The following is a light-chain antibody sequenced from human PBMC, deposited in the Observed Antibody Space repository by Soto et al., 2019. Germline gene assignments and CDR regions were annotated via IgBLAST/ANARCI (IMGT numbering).Light chain of an antibody. CDR3: HKYKHAPT. V-gene: IGKV1-27*01. CDR2: APS. CDR1: QAISSY. J-gene: IGKJ4*01. Sequence: DIQLTQSPSSLSASVGDRVTITCRASQAISSYLAWYQQKPGKVPELLIYAPSTLQSGAPSRFSGSGSGTDVTLTSSSLQPEDLSTYYCHKYKHAPTFGGGTKVEIK.